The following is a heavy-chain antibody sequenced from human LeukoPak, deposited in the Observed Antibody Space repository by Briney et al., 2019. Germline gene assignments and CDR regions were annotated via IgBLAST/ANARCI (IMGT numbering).Heavy chain of an antibody. D-gene: IGHD1-26*01. V-gene: IGHV3-48*01. CDR2: ISSLSGTI. J-gene: IGHJ3*02. CDR3: ARVRGGSGRSYAADAFDI. Sequence: GSLRLSCAASGFTFSSYSMNWVRQAPGKGLEWVSYISSLSGTINYADSVKGRFIISRDNAKNSMFLQMNSLKAEDTAVYYCARVRGGSGRSYAADAFDIWGQGTMVTVSS. CDR1: GFTFSSYS.